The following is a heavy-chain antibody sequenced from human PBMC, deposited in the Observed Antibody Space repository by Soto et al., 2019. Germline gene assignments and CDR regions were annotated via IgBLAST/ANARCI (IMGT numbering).Heavy chain of an antibody. D-gene: IGHD3-9*01. J-gene: IGHJ4*02. V-gene: IGHV4-34*01. CDR3: ARVPNVLRYFDWLFPRSY. CDR1: GGSFSGDD. Sequence: SETLCLTCAVYGGSFSGDDWSGIRQPPGKGLEWIGEINHSGSTNYNPSLKSRVTISVDTSKNQFSLKLSSVTAADTAVYYCARVPNVLRYFDWLFPRSYWGQGTLVTVS. CDR2: INHSGST.